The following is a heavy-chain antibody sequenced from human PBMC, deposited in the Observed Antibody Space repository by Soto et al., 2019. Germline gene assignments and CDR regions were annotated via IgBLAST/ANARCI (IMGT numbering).Heavy chain of an antibody. Sequence: QMQLVQSGTEVKKPGASVKVSCKASGYTFTSYYMHWVGQAPGQGLEWMGIINPSGGSTTYAQKFQGRVTMTRDTSTSTVYMELSSLRSDDTAVYYCAASAAGDILDYWGQGTLVAVSS. CDR3: AASAAGDILDY. V-gene: IGHV1-46*01. CDR1: GYTFTSYY. D-gene: IGHD6-13*01. J-gene: IGHJ4*02. CDR2: INPSGGST.